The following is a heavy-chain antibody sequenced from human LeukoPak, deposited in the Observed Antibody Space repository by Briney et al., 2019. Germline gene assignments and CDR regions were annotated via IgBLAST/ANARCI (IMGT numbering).Heavy chain of an antibody. CDR1: GYTFTGYY. V-gene: IGHV1-2*02. J-gene: IGHJ4*02. CDR3: ATDLVRADYYDSSGYYPPLSC. D-gene: IGHD3-22*01. Sequence: ASVKVSCKASGYTFTGYYMHWVRQAPGQGLEWMGWINPGSGATNCAQRFHGRVTMTRDTSISTVYMELSRLRSDDTAVYYCATDLVRADYYDSSGYYPPLSCWGQGTLVTVSS. CDR2: INPGSGAT.